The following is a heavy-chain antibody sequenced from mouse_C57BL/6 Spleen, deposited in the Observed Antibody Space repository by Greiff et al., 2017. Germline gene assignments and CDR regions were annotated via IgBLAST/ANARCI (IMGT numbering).Heavy chain of an antibody. CDR3: ARFYDYGAMDY. CDR2: IIPGSGGT. Sequence: QVQLQQSGAEPVRPGTSVKVSCKASGYAFTNYLLEWVKQRPGQGLEWIGVIIPGSGGTNYNEKFKGKATLTADTSSSTAYMQLSSLTSEDTAVYFCARFYDYGAMDYWGQGTSVTVSS. CDR1: GYAFTNYL. J-gene: IGHJ4*01. D-gene: IGHD1-1*01. V-gene: IGHV1-54*01.